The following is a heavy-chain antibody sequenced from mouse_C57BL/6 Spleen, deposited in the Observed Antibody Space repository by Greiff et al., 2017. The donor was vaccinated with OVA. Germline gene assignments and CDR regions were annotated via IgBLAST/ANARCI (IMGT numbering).Heavy chain of an antibody. J-gene: IGHJ1*03. Sequence: EVQVVESGGGLVKPGGSLKLSCAASGFTFSSYAMSWVRQTPEKRLEWVATISDGGSYTYYPDNVKGRFTISRDNAKNNLYLQMSHLKSEDTAMYYCARDGRLTTVVAWYFDVWGTGTTVTVSS. CDR3: ARDGRLTTVVAWYFDV. CDR2: ISDGGSYT. CDR1: GFTFSSYA. V-gene: IGHV5-4*01. D-gene: IGHD1-1*01.